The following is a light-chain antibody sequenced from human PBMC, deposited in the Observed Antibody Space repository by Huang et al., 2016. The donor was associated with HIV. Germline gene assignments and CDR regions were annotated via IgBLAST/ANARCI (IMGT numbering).Light chain of an antibody. CDR1: QSISSN. V-gene: IGKV3-15*01. Sequence: EIVMTQSPATLSVSPGDRATLSCRASQSISSNVAWYQQKPGQAPRLLIYGASTRATGIPARFSGSGSGTEFTLTISGLQSQDFAVYYCQQYNNWPRTFGQGTKVEIK. J-gene: IGKJ1*01. CDR2: GAS. CDR3: QQYNNWPRT.